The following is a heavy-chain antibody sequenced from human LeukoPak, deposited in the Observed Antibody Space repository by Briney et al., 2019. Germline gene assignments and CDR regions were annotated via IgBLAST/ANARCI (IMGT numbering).Heavy chain of an antibody. D-gene: IGHD4-17*01. CDR1: GFTFSSYG. CDR3: ARDNDGDSFDAFDI. J-gene: IGHJ3*02. Sequence: GRSLRLSCAASGFTFSSYGMHWVRQAPGKGLEWVAVIWYDGSNKYYADSVKGRFTISRDNSKNTLYLQMNSLRAEDTAVYYCARDNDGDSFDAFDIWGQGTMVTVSS. CDR2: IWYDGSNK. V-gene: IGHV3-33*01.